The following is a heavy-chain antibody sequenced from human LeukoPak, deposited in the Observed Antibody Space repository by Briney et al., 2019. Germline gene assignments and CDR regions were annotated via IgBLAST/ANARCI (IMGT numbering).Heavy chain of an antibody. CDR1: GFTVSSNY. D-gene: IGHD3-22*01. J-gene: IGHJ5*02. V-gene: IGHV3-53*01. Sequence: GGSLRLSCAASGFTVSSNYMSWVRQAPGKGLEWVSVIYSGGSTYYADSVKGRFTISRDNSKNTLYLQMNSLRAEDTAVYYCAREGGIYDSSGYHPWGQGTLVTVSS. CDR2: IYSGGST. CDR3: AREGGIYDSSGYHP.